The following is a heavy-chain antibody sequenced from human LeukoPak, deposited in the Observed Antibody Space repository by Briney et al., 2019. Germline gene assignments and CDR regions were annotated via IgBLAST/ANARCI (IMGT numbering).Heavy chain of an antibody. Sequence: SETLSLTCTVSGGSFSSYYWTWIRQPPGKGMQWIGYIYYIGSTSYNPSLKSRVAMSVDKSKNQFSLKLSSVTAADTAVYYCARHKGRATAVDYWGQGTLVTVSS. J-gene: IGHJ4*02. CDR2: IYYIGST. D-gene: IGHD2-21*02. V-gene: IGHV4-59*01. CDR3: ARHKGRATAVDY. CDR1: GGSFSSYY.